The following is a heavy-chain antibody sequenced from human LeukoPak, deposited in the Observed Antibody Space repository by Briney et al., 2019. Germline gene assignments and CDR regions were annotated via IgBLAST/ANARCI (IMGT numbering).Heavy chain of an antibody. J-gene: IGHJ4*02. CDR3: ARGDGALLYYGSGSYSDY. CDR2: ISSSGSTI. Sequence: GGSLRLSCAASGFTFSDYYMSWIRQAPGKGLEWVSYISSSGSTIYYADSVRGRFTISRDNAKNSLYLQMNSLRAEDTAVYYCARGDGALLYYGSGSYSDYWGQGTLVTVSS. D-gene: IGHD3-10*01. V-gene: IGHV3-11*01. CDR1: GFTFSDYY.